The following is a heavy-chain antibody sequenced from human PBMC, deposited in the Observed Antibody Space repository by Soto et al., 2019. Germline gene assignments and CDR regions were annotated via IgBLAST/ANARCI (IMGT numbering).Heavy chain of an antibody. CDR2: IYSDGNT. D-gene: IGHD2-2*01. J-gene: IGHJ4*02. CDR3: ARGRGNCVVTTCYLPFDS. Sequence: EVQLVETGGGLIQPGGSLILSCAASGFTVSSKYMSWLRQAPGKGLEWVSIIYSDGNTYYADSVKGRFTIPRDNSKNTLNLQMTSLRAEDTAVYFCARGRGNCVVTTCYLPFDSWGQGTLVTVSS. V-gene: IGHV3-53*02. CDR1: GFTVSSKY.